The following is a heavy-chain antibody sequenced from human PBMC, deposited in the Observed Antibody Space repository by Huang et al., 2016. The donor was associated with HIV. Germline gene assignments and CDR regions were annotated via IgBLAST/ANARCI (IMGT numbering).Heavy chain of an antibody. CDR1: GGSINSVTYY. V-gene: IGHV4-61*09. J-gene: IGHJ4*02. CDR3: AREALRPGAGIKGYFDY. D-gene: IGHD6-19*01. Sequence: QVQLQESGPGLVKPSQTLSSTCTVSGGSINSVTYYWSWIRRTAGKGLEWVGHLYASGSTKPNPSLKSGVTIAVDTSKHQCSLKLSSVTAADTAVYYCAREALRPGAGIKGYFDYWGPGTRVTVSS. CDR2: LYASGST.